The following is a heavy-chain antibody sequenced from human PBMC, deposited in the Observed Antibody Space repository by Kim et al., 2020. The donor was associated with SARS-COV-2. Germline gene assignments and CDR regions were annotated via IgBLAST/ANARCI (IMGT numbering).Heavy chain of an antibody. CDR3: ARDHDGRFDY. CDR2: GNT. V-gene: IGHV4-30-2*05. Sequence: GNTYYHPSLKSRVTISVDTAKNQFSLKLSSVTAADTAVYYCARDHDGRFDYWGQGTLVTVSS. J-gene: IGHJ4*02. D-gene: IGHD1-1*01.